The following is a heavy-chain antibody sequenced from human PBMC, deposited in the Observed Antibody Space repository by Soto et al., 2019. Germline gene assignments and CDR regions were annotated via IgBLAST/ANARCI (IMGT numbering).Heavy chain of an antibody. CDR3: ARAAAATPYYYYGMDV. CDR2: ISYDGSNK. D-gene: IGHD6-13*01. V-gene: IGHV3-30-3*01. Sequence: HPGGSLRLSCAASGFTFSSYAMHWVRQAPGKGLEWVAVISYDGSNKYYADSVKGRFTISRDNSKNTLYLQMNSLRAEDTAVYYCARAAAATPYYYYGMDVWGQGTTVTVSS. J-gene: IGHJ6*02. CDR1: GFTFSSYA.